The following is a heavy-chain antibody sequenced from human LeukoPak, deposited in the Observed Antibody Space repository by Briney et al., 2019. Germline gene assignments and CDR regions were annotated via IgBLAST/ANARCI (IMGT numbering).Heavy chain of an antibody. CDR2: INPNSGGT. Sequence: ASVKVSCKASGYTFTGYYMHWVRQAPGQGLEWMGWINPNSGGTNYAQKFQGRVTMTRDTSISTAYMELSRLRSDDTAVYYCARGVAVAGHPDRSYYYYYGMDVWGQGTTVTVSS. CDR1: GYTFTGYY. CDR3: ARGVAVAGHPDRSYYYYYGMDV. V-gene: IGHV1-2*02. D-gene: IGHD6-19*01. J-gene: IGHJ6*02.